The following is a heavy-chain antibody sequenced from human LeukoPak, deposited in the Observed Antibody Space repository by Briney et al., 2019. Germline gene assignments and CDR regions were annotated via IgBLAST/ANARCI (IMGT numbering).Heavy chain of an antibody. J-gene: IGHJ4*02. Sequence: GGSLRLSCAAAGFIFSNYAMSWVRQAPGKGLEWVAGINDSGGGTYYADSVKGRFTISRDNSKNTLYLQMNSLRAEDTAVYYCAKDRYCSGGSCYFDYWGQGSLVTVSS. CDR3: AKDRYCSGGSCYFDY. D-gene: IGHD2-15*01. V-gene: IGHV3-23*01. CDR1: GFIFSNYA. CDR2: INDSGGGT.